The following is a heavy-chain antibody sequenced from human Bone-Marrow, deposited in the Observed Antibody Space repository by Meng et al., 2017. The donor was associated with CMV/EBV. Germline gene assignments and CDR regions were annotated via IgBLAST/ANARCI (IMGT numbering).Heavy chain of an antibody. CDR2: IIPMVHIA. J-gene: IGHJ6*02. D-gene: IGHD1-26*01. Sequence: SVKVSCKASGGTFGSYTVTWVRQAPGQGLEWMGRIIPMVHIANYAQRFQGRVTITADKSTRTAYMVLSSLTSEYTAVYSCARDSDLGRLDWGQGTTVTVSS. CDR3: ARDSDLGRLD. V-gene: IGHV1-69*04. CDR1: GGTFGSYT.